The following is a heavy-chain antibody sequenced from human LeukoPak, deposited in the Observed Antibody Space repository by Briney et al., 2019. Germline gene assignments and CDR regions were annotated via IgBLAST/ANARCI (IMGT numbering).Heavy chain of an antibody. Sequence: SVKVSCKASGGTFSSYAINWVRQDPGQGLEWMGGIIPIFGTPNYARKFQGRVTITADESTSTAYMELSSLRSEDTAVYYCARQLLWFGTNNWFDPWGQGTLVTVSS. V-gene: IGHV1-69*01. J-gene: IGHJ5*02. CDR3: ARQLLWFGTNNWFDP. CDR1: GGTFSSYA. CDR2: IIPIFGTP. D-gene: IGHD3-10*01.